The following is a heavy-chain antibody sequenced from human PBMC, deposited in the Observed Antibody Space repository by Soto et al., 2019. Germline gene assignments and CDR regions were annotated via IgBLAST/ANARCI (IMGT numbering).Heavy chain of an antibody. V-gene: IGHV4-59*01. D-gene: IGHD3-9*01. J-gene: IGHJ4*02. Sequence: SETLSLTCTVSGGSISSYYWSWIRQPPGKGLEWIGYIYYSGSTNYNPSLKSRVTISVDTSKNQFSLKLSSVTAADTAVYYCARSPAGYYLRHYYFDYWGQGTLVTVSS. CDR2: IYYSGST. CDR3: ARSPAGYYLRHYYFDY. CDR1: GGSISSYY.